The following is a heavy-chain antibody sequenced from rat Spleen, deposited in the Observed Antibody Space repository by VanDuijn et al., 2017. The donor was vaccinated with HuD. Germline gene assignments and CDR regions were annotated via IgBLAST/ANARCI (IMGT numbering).Heavy chain of an antibody. Sequence: EVQLVESGGGLVQPGRSMKLSCAASGFTFSNYDMVWVRQAPAQGLQWVASLTHSGGSTYYPDSVKGRFTVSRDNAKSTLYLQMDSLRSEDTATYYCARHGGYDYWGQGVMVTVSS. CDR2: LTHSGGST. J-gene: IGHJ2*01. CDR1: GFTFSNYD. D-gene: IGHD1-11*01. V-gene: IGHV5-25*01. CDR3: ARHGGYDY.